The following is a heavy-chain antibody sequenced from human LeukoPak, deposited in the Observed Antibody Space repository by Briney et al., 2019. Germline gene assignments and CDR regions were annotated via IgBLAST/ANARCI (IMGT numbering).Heavy chain of an antibody. V-gene: IGHV3-23*01. D-gene: IGHD3-22*01. J-gene: IGHJ4*02. Sequence: GGSLRLSCAASGFTFSTYGMSWVRQAPGKGLQWVSAISGSGGTTYYADFLQGRFTISRDNSKNTLYLQMNSLRAEDTAVYYCAKDSAQTYYYDSSGPHWGQGTLVTVSS. CDR2: ISGSGGTT. CDR3: AKDSAQTYYYDSSGPH. CDR1: GFTFSTYG.